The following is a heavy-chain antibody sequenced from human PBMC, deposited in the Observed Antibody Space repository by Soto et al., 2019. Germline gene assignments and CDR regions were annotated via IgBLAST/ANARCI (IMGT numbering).Heavy chain of an antibody. CDR2: IRSKANSYAS. Sequence: EVQLVESGGGLVQPGGSLKLSCAASGFTFSCSAMHWVRQASGKGLEWVGRIRSKANSYASAYAAPVKGRFTISRDDSKNTVYLQMNSLKTGETAVYYCTMGLLWCGAYWGQGTMVTVSS. D-gene: IGHD3-10*01. V-gene: IGHV3-73*02. J-gene: IGHJ4*02. CDR1: GFTFSCSA. CDR3: TMGLLWCGAY.